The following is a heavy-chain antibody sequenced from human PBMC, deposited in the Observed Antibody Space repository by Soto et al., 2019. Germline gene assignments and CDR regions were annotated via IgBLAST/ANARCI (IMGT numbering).Heavy chain of an antibody. V-gene: IGHV3-23*01. Sequence: PGGSLRLSCAASEFSFSDYWMAWVRQAPGKGLEWVATLSGSGGRTHYVDSVKGRFTISRDNSKKTLYLQMNSLRAEDTAVYFCAKGTYHDYVYWDHAYDIWGQGTMVTVS. CDR3: AKGTYHDYVYWDHAYDI. J-gene: IGHJ3*02. CDR2: LSGSGGRT. D-gene: IGHD4-17*01. CDR1: EFSFSDYW.